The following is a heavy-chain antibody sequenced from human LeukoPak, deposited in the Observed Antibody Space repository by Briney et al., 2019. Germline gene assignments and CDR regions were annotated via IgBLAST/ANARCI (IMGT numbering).Heavy chain of an antibody. V-gene: IGHV4-39*07. CDR1: GGSISSSSYY. CDR2: IYYSGST. CDR3: ARTDVVVTATVDY. D-gene: IGHD2-21*02. J-gene: IGHJ4*02. Sequence: PSETLSLTCTVSGGSISSSSYYWGWIRQPPGKGLEWIGSIYYSGSTYYNPSLKSRVTISVDTSKNQFSLKLSSVTAADTAVYYCARTDVVVTATVDYWGQGTLVTVSS.